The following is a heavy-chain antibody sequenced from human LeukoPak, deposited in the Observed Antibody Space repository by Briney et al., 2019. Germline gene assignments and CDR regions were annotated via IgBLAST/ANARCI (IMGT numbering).Heavy chain of an antibody. D-gene: IGHD1-26*01. J-gene: IGHJ6*03. CDR2: IHNDGTQG. Sequence: PGTSLRLSCAASGFTFSRLGMQWVRQAPGKGLEWVAVIHNDGTQGQYGNSVKGRFIISKDNSQSTLYLQMNNLRDDDTAVYYCAKEGDEFRGYLDVWGKGTTVTVSS. CDR1: GFTFSRLG. V-gene: IGHV3-33*06. CDR3: AKEGDEFRGYLDV.